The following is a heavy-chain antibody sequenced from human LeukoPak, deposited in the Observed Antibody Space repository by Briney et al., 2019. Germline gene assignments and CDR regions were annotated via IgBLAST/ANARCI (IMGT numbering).Heavy chain of an antibody. J-gene: IGHJ4*02. CDR3: ARGSYYDILTGYYEKLFVY. V-gene: IGHV3-20*01. CDR2: IKWNGGST. Sequence: GGSLRLSCAASGFTFDEYGMSWVRQAPGKGLEWVAGIKWNGGSTDYADSVKGGFTISRDKAKNSLYMQMNRLRAEDTALYDCARGSYYDILTGYYEKLFVYCGQGPLVPVSS. CDR1: GFTFDEYG. D-gene: IGHD3-9*01.